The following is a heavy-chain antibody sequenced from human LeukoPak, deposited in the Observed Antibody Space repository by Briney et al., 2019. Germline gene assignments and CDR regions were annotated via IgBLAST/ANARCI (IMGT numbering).Heavy chain of an antibody. CDR2: IRSKAYGGTT. CDR3: TRGRSSSWYVDY. CDR1: GFTFGDCA. J-gene: IGHJ4*02. D-gene: IGHD6-13*01. V-gene: IGHV3-49*03. Sequence: GGSLRLSCTASGFTFGDCAMSWFRQAPGKGLEWVGFIRSKAYGGTTEYAASVKGRFTISRDDSKSIAYLQMNSLKTEDTAVYYCTRGRSSSWYVDYWGQGTLVTVSS.